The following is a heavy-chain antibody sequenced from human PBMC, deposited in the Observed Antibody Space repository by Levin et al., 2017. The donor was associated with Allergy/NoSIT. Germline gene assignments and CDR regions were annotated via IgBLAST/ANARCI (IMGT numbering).Heavy chain of an antibody. CDR1: GGSISSYY. V-gene: IGHV4-59*01. D-gene: IGHD6-19*01. CDR3: ARGWGAVAPGDY. Sequence: ASETLSLTCTVSGGSISSYYWSWIRQPPGKGLEWIGYIYYSGSTNYNPSLKSRVTISVDTSKNQFSLKVSSVTAADTAVYYCARGWGAVAPGDYWGQGTLVTVSS. J-gene: IGHJ4*02. CDR2: IYYSGST.